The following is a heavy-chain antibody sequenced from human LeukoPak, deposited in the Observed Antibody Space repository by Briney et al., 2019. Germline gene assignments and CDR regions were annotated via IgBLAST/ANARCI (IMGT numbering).Heavy chain of an antibody. J-gene: IGHJ4*02. CDR1: GFTFSSYS. V-gene: IGHV3-21*01. D-gene: IGHD3-22*01. Sequence: GGSLRLSCAASGFTFSSYSMNWVRQAPGKGLEWVSSISSSSSYIYYADSVKGRFTISRDNAENSLYLQMNSLRAEDTAVYYCARDFLLYYDSTGYRGQGTLVTVSS. CDR3: ARDFLLYYDSTGY. CDR2: ISSSSSYI.